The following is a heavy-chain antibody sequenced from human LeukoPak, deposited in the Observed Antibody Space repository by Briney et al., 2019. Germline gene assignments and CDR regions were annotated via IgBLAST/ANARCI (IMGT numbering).Heavy chain of an antibody. V-gene: IGHV4-34*01. Sequence: SETLSLTCAVYGGSFSGYYWSWIRQPPGKGLEWIGEINRSGSTNYNPSLKSRVTISVDTSKNQFSLKLSSVTAADTAVYYCARPRMRITMVRGVMRGMDVWGQGTTVTVSS. CDR2: INRSGST. D-gene: IGHD3-10*01. J-gene: IGHJ6*02. CDR3: ARPRMRITMVRGVMRGMDV. CDR1: GGSFSGYY.